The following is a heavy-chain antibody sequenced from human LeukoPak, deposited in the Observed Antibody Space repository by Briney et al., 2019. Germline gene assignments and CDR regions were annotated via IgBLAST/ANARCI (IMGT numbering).Heavy chain of an antibody. J-gene: IGHJ4*02. V-gene: IGHV3-21*01. CDR3: ARGGSGSWAPLWY. D-gene: IGHD3-10*01. CDR2: ISSSSSYI. Sequence: PGGSLRLSCAASGFTFSSYAMHWVRQAPGKGLEWVSSISSSSSYIYYADSVKGRFTISRDNAKNSLYLQMNSLGAEDTAVYYCARGGSGSWAPLWYWGQGTLVTVSS. CDR1: GFTFSSYA.